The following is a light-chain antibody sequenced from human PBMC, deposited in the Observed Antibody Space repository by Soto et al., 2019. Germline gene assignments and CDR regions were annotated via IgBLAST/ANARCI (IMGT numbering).Light chain of an antibody. Sequence: EIVMARSPATLSVSPWEIATLSFRASQSVSSNLAWYQQKPGQAPRLLIYGASTRATGIPARFSGSGSGTDFTLTISRLEPEDFAVYYCHQYGSSPSTFGQGTKVDI. CDR1: QSVSSN. CDR3: HQYGSSPST. V-gene: IGKV3-15*01. CDR2: GAS. J-gene: IGKJ1*01.